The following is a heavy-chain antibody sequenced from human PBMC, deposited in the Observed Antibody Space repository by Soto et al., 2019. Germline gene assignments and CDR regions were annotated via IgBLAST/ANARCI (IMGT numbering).Heavy chain of an antibody. V-gene: IGHV4-34*01. Sequence: SETLSLTCAVYGQSFSGYYGSWIRQPPEKGLEWIGEVNHSGDTTYNPSLRSRVTISADTSKRQFSLKVKSVTAADTAVDYCARVGYFGSSGFYAPFDYWGRGSLVTVSS. D-gene: IGHD3-22*01. CDR1: GQSFSGYY. J-gene: IGHJ4*02. CDR2: VNHSGDT. CDR3: ARVGYFGSSGFYAPFDY.